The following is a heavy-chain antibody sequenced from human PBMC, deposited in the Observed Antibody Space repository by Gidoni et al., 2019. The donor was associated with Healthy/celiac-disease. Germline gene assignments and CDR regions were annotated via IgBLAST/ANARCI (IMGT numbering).Heavy chain of an antibody. D-gene: IGHD3-22*01. J-gene: IGHJ3*02. V-gene: IGHV4-59*01. CDR2: IYYSGST. Sequence: QVQLQESGPGLVKPSETLSLTCTVSGGSISSYYWSWIRQPPGKGLEWIGYIYYSGSTNYNPSLKSRVTISVDTSKNQFSLKLSSVTAADTAVYYCARDIWDYYDSSGYYSAFDIWGQGTMVTVSS. CDR3: ARDIWDYYDSSGYYSAFDI. CDR1: GGSISSYY.